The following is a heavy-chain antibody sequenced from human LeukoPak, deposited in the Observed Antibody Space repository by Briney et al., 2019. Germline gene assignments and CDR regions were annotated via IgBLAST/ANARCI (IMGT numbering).Heavy chain of an antibody. Sequence: TSVKVSCKASGFTFTSSAMQWVRQARGQRLEWIGWIVVGSGNTNYAQKFQERVTITRDMSTGTAYMELSSLRSEDTAVYYCAADPGGYDSSGYYLWNWFDPWGQGTLVTVSS. CDR1: GFTFTSSA. V-gene: IGHV1-58*02. CDR3: AADPGGYDSSGYYLWNWFDP. D-gene: IGHD3-22*01. J-gene: IGHJ5*02. CDR2: IVVGSGNT.